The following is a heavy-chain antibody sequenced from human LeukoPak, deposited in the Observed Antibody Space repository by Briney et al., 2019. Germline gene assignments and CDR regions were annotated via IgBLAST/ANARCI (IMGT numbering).Heavy chain of an antibody. CDR1: GFTFSSYA. Sequence: GGSLRLSCAASGFTFSSYAMTWVRQAPGKGLEWVSVISDSGSTTHYADSVQGRFIISRDNSENTLYLQMNSLRAEDTAVYYCAKRYYYDSSGYYYYYYMDVWSKGTTVTVSS. V-gene: IGHV3-23*01. CDR3: AKRYYYDSSGYYYYYYMDV. J-gene: IGHJ6*03. CDR2: ISDSGSTT. D-gene: IGHD3-22*01.